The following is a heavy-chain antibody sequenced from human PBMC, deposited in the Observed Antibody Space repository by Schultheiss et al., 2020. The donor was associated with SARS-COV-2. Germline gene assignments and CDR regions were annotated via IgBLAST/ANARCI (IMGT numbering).Heavy chain of an antibody. CDR3: ARDSWSGSGMDV. V-gene: IGHV3-33*05. Sequence: GGSLRLSCAASGFTFSSYGMHWVRQAPGKGLEWVAVISYDGSNKYYADSVKGRFTISRDNSKNSLYLQMNSLRDEDTAVYYCARDSWSGSGMDVWGQGTTVTVSS. D-gene: IGHD2-8*02. CDR2: ISYDGSNK. CDR1: GFTFSSYG. J-gene: IGHJ6*02.